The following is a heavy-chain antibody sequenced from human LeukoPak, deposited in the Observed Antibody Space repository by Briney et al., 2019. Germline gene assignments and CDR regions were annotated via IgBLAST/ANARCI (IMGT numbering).Heavy chain of an antibody. Sequence: GGSLRLPCAASGFTFSSYWMHWVRQAPGKGLVWVSRINSDGGSTSYADSVKGRFTISRDNAKNTLYLQMNSLRAEDTAVYYCARDHPDIVATIPPYWGQGTLVTVSS. CDR2: INSDGGST. CDR3: ARDHPDIVATIPPY. V-gene: IGHV3-74*01. CDR1: GFTFSSYW. J-gene: IGHJ4*02. D-gene: IGHD5-12*01.